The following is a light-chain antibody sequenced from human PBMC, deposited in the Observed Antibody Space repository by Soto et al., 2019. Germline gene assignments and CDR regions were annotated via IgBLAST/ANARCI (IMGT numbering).Light chain of an antibody. CDR1: QSISNY. CDR3: QQTYSGPLT. CDR2: TAS. Sequence: DIQMTQSPSSLSASIGDRVTITCRASQSISNYLNWYQQKPGKAPNLLIYTASNLQAGVPSRFSGSGSGTDFTLTISSLQPEDFATFYCQQTYSGPLTFGGGTKVEIK. J-gene: IGKJ4*01. V-gene: IGKV1-39*01.